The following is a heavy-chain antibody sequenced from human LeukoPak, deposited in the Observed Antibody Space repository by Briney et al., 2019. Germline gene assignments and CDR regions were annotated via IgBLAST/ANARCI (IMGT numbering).Heavy chain of an antibody. J-gene: IGHJ4*02. D-gene: IGHD1-26*01. CDR1: GYTFSSDW. Sequence: GGSLRLSCAASGYTFSSDWMHWVRQAPGEGLVWVSGVTTHGTSIGYADSVKGRFTISRDNAKNTLYLEANSLRAEDTAVYYCVRDAEGSTPFDYWGQGTLVTVSS. CDR2: VTTHGTSI. V-gene: IGHV3-74*01. CDR3: VRDAEGSTPFDY.